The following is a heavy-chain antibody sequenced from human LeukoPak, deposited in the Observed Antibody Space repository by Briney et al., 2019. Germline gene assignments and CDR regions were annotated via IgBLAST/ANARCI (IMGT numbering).Heavy chain of an antibody. J-gene: IGHJ4*02. CDR1: GGSISSGGYY. CDR3: ARSGLRLGELSPNPFDY. V-gene: IGHV4-31*03. D-gene: IGHD3-16*02. Sequence: PSETLSLTCTVSGGSISSGGYYWSWIRQHPGKDLEWIGYIYYSGSTYYNPSLKSRVTISVDTSKNQFSLKLSSVTAADTAVYYCARSGLRLGELSPNPFDYWGQGTLVTVSS. CDR2: IYYSGST.